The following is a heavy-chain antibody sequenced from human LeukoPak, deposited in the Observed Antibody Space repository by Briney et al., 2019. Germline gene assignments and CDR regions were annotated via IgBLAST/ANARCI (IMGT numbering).Heavy chain of an antibody. J-gene: IGHJ4*02. Sequence: SQTLSLTCTVSGGSISSGDYFWSWIRQPPGKGLEWIGYIYYSGSTYYNPSLKSRVTISVDTSKNQFSLKLSSVTAADTAVYYCASSVVAVRFDYWGQGTLVTVS. CDR3: ASSVVAVRFDY. CDR1: GGSISSGDYF. V-gene: IGHV4-30-4*01. D-gene: IGHD2-15*01. CDR2: IYYSGST.